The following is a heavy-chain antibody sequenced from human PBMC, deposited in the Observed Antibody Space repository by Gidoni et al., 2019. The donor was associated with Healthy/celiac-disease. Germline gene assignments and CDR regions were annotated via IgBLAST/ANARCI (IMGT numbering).Heavy chain of an antibody. CDR1: GGSISSSNR. V-gene: IGHV4-4*02. Sequence: QVQLQESGPGLVKPSGTLSLTCAVSGGSISSSNRWSWVRQPPGKGLEWIGEIYHSGSTNYNPSLKRRVTISVDKSKTQFSLKLSSVTAADTAVYYCARERGVVVAATSYYYYYMDVWGKGTTVTVSS. CDR3: ARERGVVVAATSYYYYYMDV. CDR2: IYHSGST. J-gene: IGHJ6*03. D-gene: IGHD2-15*01.